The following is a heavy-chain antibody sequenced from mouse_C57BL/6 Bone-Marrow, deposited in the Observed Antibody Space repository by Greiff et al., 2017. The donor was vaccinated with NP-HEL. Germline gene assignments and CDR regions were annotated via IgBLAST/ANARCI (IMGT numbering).Heavy chain of an antibody. CDR1: GYTFTSYW. D-gene: IGHD2-5*01. Sequence: EVQGVESGTVLARPGASVKMSCKTSGYTFTSYWMHWVKQRPGQGLEWIGAIYPGNSDTSYNQKFKGKAKLTAVTSASTAYMELSSLTNEDSAVYYCTIYSNYVLFDYWGQGTTLTVSS. V-gene: IGHV1-5*01. J-gene: IGHJ2*01. CDR2: IYPGNSDT. CDR3: TIYSNYVLFDY.